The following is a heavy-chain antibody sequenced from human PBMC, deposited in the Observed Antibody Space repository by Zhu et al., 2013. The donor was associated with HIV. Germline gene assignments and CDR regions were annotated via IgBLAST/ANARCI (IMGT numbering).Heavy chain of an antibody. V-gene: IGHV1-69*01. D-gene: IGHD5-12*01. Sequence: QVQLVQSGAELKKPGSSVNVSCKASGGTLSTYGISWVRQAPGQGLEWMGGITPIVGTTNYAQKFQGRVSMTADESTSTVYMELSSLRSEDTAVYYCARCRKYSGYQFDYWGQGTLVTVSS. CDR1: GGTLSTYG. CDR2: ITPIVGTT. CDR3: ARCRKYSGYQFDY. J-gene: IGHJ4*02.